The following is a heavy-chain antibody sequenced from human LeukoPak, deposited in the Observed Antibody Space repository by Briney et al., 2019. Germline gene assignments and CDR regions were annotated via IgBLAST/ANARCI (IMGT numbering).Heavy chain of an antibody. Sequence: GESLKISFKGSVYSFTSYWIGWVRPMPGKGLERMGIIYPGDSDTRYSPSFQGQVTISADKSISTAYLQWSSLKASETAMYYCERHGSGQLWPLIDYWGQGTLVTVSS. CDR3: ERHGSGQLWPLIDY. J-gene: IGHJ4*02. D-gene: IGHD5-18*01. V-gene: IGHV5-51*01. CDR1: VYSFTSYW. CDR2: IYPGDSDT.